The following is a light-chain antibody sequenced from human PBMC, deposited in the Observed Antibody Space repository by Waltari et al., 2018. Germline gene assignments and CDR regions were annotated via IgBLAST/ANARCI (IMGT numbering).Light chain of an antibody. V-gene: IGLV2-14*03. Sequence: QSALTQPASVSGSPGQSITISCTGTSDDVGAYDYVSWYQQDPVTAPKLIIFDVSHRPSGVSNRFSGSKSGNTASLTISGLQPEDEADYYCSSYTSSTFVVFGGGTRLTVV. CDR1: SDDVGAYDY. CDR2: DVS. J-gene: IGLJ3*02. CDR3: SSYTSSTFVV.